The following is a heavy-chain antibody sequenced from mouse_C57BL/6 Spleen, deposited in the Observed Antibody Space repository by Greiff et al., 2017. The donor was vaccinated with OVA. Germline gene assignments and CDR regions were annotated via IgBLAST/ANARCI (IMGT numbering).Heavy chain of an antibody. CDR3: ARNSNLDY. Sequence: VQLQQPGAELVKPGASVKLSCKASGYTFTSYWMQWVKQRPGQGLEWIGEIDPSDSYTNYNQKFKGKATLTVDTSSSTAYMQLSSLTSEDSAVYYCARNSNLDYWGQGTTLTVSS. V-gene: IGHV1-50*01. J-gene: IGHJ2*01. CDR1: GYTFTSYW. CDR2: IDPSDSYT. D-gene: IGHD2-5*01.